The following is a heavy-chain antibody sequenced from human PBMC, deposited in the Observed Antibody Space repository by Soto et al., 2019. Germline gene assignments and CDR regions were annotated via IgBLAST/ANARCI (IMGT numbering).Heavy chain of an antibody. V-gene: IGHV5-10-1*01. Sequence: GKSLKISCKGSGYSFTIYWISWVRQMPGKGLEWMGRIDPSDSYTNYSPSFQGHVTISADKSISTAYLQWSSLKASDTAMYYCASSTGGDDVAYYYGMDVWGQGTTVTV. CDR1: GYSFTIYW. CDR2: IDPSDSYT. D-gene: IGHD2-2*01. J-gene: IGHJ6*02. CDR3: ASSTGGDDVAYYYGMDV.